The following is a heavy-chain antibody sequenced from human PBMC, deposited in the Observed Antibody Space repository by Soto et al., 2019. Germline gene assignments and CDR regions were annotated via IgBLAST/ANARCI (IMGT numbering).Heavy chain of an antibody. Sequence: QVQLVQSGAEVKKPGASIKVSCKASGYTFTNYYIYWVRQAPGQGLEWMGWIYPTDGGTNYAQKFQGRVTMTRDTSISTAYMELSRLSSDDTAVYYCASGRDRGSSESSFDSWGQGTLVTVSS. V-gene: IGHV1-2*02. CDR3: ASGRDRGSSESSFDS. CDR1: GYTFTNYY. J-gene: IGHJ4*02. D-gene: IGHD6-6*01. CDR2: IYPTDGGT.